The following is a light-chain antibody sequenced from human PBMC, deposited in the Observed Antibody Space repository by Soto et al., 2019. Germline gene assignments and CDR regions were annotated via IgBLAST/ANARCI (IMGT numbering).Light chain of an antibody. Sequence: DIQMTQSPSTLSGSVGDRVTITCRASQTISSWLAWYQQKPGKAPKLLIYKASTLKSGVPSRFSGSGSGTEFTLTISSLQPDDFAPYYCQHYNSYSEALGQGTKVDIK. V-gene: IGKV1-5*03. CDR1: QTISSW. CDR3: QHYNSYSEA. CDR2: KAS. J-gene: IGKJ1*01.